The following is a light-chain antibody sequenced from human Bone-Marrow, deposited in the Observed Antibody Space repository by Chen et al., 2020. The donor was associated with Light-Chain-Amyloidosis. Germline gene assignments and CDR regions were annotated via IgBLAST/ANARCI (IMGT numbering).Light chain of an antibody. J-gene: IGKJ4*01. Sequence: EIVLTQSPGTLSLSPGEGANLSCRASQTISSNYLTWYQQKFGQAPRLLIYGSSSRATVIPDRFTGSGSGTDFTLTINRLQPEDFAMYYCQQYGTSPLTFGGGTKVAIK. CDR3: QQYGTSPLT. CDR1: QTISSNY. V-gene: IGKV3-20*01. CDR2: GSS.